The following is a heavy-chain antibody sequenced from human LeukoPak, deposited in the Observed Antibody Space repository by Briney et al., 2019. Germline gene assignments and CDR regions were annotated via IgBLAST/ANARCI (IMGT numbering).Heavy chain of an antibody. J-gene: IGHJ6*03. CDR2: IIPILGIA. V-gene: IGHV1-69*02. CDR3: ARGYYYYYYMDV. CDR1: GGTFSSYT. Sequence: ASVKVSCKASGGTFSSYTISWVRQAPGQGLEWMGRIIPILGIANYAQKFQGRVTITADKPTSTAYMELSSLRSEDTAVYYCARGYYYYYYMDVWGKGTTVTVSS.